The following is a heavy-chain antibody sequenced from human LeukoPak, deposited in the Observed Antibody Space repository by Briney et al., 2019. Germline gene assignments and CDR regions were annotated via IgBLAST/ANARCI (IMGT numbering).Heavy chain of an antibody. J-gene: IGHJ4*02. CDR1: GFAFSSYS. Sequence: GGSLRLSCAASGFAFSSYSMNRVRQAPGKGLEWVSSISSGSSYIYYADSVKGRFTISRDNAKNSLYLQMNSLRAEDTAVYYCARVSHYGDYRNVFDYWGQGTLVTVSS. CDR3: ARVSHYGDYRNVFDY. D-gene: IGHD4-17*01. V-gene: IGHV3-21*01. CDR2: ISSGSSYI.